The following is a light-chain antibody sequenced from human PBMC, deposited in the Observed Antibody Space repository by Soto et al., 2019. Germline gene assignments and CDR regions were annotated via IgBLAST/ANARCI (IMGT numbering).Light chain of an antibody. CDR1: QGISSY. CDR3: QKYNSAPLT. Sequence: AIRMTQSPSSLSASTGDRVTITCRASQGISSYLAWYQQKPGKAPKLLIYAASTLQSGVPSRFSGSGSGTDLTLTISSLQPEDFATYYCQKYNSAPLTFGGGTKVDIK. V-gene: IGKV1-8*01. CDR2: AAS. J-gene: IGKJ4*01.